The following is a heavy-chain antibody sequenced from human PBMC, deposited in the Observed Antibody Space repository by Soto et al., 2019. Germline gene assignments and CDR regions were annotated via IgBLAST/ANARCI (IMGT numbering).Heavy chain of an antibody. V-gene: IGHV3-7*01. D-gene: IGHD3-10*01. CDR2: IKGDGSEK. Sequence: EVQLVESGGGLVQPGGSLKLYCAASAFTFSSFWMNWVRQAPGKGLEWVANIKGDGSEKYYVDSVKVRFTISRDNAKNSLYLEMNSLRAEDTAVYYCAAGFPPDYWGQGTLVTVSS. CDR3: AAGFPPDY. J-gene: IGHJ4*02. CDR1: AFTFSSFW.